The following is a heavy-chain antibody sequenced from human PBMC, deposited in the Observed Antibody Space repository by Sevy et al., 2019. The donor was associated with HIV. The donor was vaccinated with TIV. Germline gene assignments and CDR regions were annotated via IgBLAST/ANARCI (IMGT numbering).Heavy chain of an antibody. CDR2: IYSGGST. Sequence: GGCLRLSCAASGFTVSSNYMSCVRQAPGKGLEWVSVIYSGGSTYYADSVKGRFTISRDNSKNTLYLHMNSLRAEDTAVYYSSRRSGGYDSNWGQGTEVTVSS. J-gene: IGHJ4*02. CDR3: SRRSGGYDSN. CDR1: GFTVSSNY. V-gene: IGHV3-53*01. D-gene: IGHD3-22*01.